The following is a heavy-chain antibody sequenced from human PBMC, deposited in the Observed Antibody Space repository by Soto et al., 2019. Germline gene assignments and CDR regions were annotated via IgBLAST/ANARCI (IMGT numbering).Heavy chain of an antibody. D-gene: IGHD5-12*01. J-gene: IGHJ4*02. V-gene: IGHV3-23*05. CDR2: ISGSGSTT. CDR1: GFLFTSYA. CDR3: VTDSKQTLPRGYSWY. Sequence: GSLSLSCSASGFLFTSYAMSWVGQAPGKGLEWVSGISGSGSTTYYSDSVKGRFTISRDNSKNTVYLQMNGLRAEDTAVYYCVTDSKQTLPRGYSWYWGQGIQVTVSS.